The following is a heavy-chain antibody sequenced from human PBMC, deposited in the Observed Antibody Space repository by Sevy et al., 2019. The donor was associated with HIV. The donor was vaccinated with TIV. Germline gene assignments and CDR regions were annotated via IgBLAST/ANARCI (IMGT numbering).Heavy chain of an antibody. CDR1: GFTFSSYG. CDR2: IRYDGSNK. Sequence: GGSLRLSCAASGFTFSSYGMHWVRQAPGKGLEWVAFIRYDGSNKYYADSVKGRFTISRDNSKNTLYLQMNSLRAEDTAVYYCANSGSTINYYYYGMDVWGQRTTVTVSS. V-gene: IGHV3-30*02. J-gene: IGHJ6*02. CDR3: ANSGSTINYYYYGMDV. D-gene: IGHD2-2*01.